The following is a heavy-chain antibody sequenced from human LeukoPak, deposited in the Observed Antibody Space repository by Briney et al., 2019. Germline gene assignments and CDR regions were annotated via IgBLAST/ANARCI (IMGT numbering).Heavy chain of an antibody. V-gene: IGHV3-23*01. CDR1: GFTFSSYA. J-gene: IGHJ3*02. Sequence: PGGSLRLSCAASGFTFSSYAMSWVRQAPGKGLEWVSVISGSGGSTYYADSVKGRFTISRDNSKNTLYLQMNSLRAEDTALYYCAKNPGDPVRAFDIWGQGTMVTVSS. D-gene: IGHD3-16*01. CDR3: AKNPGDPVRAFDI. CDR2: ISGSGGST.